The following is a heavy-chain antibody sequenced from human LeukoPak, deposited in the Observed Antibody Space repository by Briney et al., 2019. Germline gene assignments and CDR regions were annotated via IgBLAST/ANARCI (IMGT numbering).Heavy chain of an antibody. J-gene: IGHJ6*02. D-gene: IGHD2-2*01. CDR3: ASLKTVPAATTYYYYGMDV. Sequence: PSETRSLTCTVSGGSISSSSYYWGWIRQPPGKGLEWIGSIYYSGSTYYNPSLKSRVTISVDTSKNQFSLQLSSVTAADTAVYYCASLKTVPAATTYYYYGMDVWGQGTTVTVSS. CDR2: IYYSGST. V-gene: IGHV4-39*01. CDR1: GGSISSSSYY.